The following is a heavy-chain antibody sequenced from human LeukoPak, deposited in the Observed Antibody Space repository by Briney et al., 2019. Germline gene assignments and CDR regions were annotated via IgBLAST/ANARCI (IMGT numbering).Heavy chain of an antibody. CDR1: GYTFTSYD. D-gene: IGHD6-13*01. Sequence: GASVKVSCKASGYTFTSYDINWVRQATGQGLEWMGWMNPNSGNTGYAQKFQGRVTMTRNTSISTAYMELSSLRSEDTAVYYCARRSSSSWYSAVRYFDYWGQGTLVTVSS. CDR3: ARRSSSSWYSAVRYFDY. V-gene: IGHV1-8*01. J-gene: IGHJ4*02. CDR2: MNPNSGNT.